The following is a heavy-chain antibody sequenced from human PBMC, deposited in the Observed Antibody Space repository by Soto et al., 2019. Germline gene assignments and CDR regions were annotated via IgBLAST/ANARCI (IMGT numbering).Heavy chain of an antibody. D-gene: IGHD2-2*01. J-gene: IGHJ5*02. Sequence: ASVKVSCKASGYTFTSYGISWVRQAPGQGLEWMGWTSAYNGNTNYAQKLQGRVTMTTDTSTSTAYMELRSLRSDDTAVYYCARPLGDIVVVPAASNWFDPWGQGTLVTVSS. V-gene: IGHV1-18*04. CDR2: TSAYNGNT. CDR1: GYTFTSYG. CDR3: ARPLGDIVVVPAASNWFDP.